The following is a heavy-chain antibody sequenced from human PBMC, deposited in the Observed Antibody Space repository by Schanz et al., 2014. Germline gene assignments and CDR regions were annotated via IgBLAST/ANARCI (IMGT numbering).Heavy chain of an antibody. CDR3: AKDRQNRVNRVGYYYGMDV. Sequence: DVHLMESGGGLVQPGGSLRLSCAASGFTFSDSWMHWVRQAPGKGLVWVSRTSNDGSFTTFADSVKGRFTISRDDAKNSLYLQMNSLRAEDTALYYCAKDRQNRVNRVGYYYGMDVWGQGTTVTVSS. J-gene: IGHJ6*02. CDR1: GFTFSDSW. CDR2: TSNDGSFT. V-gene: IGHV3-74*01. D-gene: IGHD3-16*01.